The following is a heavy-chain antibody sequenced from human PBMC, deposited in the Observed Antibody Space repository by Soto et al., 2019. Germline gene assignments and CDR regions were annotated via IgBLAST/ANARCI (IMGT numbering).Heavy chain of an antibody. J-gene: IGHJ4*02. CDR2: IQSDGRDE. CDR1: GFTFSSYA. V-gene: IGHV3-30*18. CDR3: VKALSEPGCRGGGCQRTFHH. Sequence: QVLLVESGGGVVQPGRSLRLSCAASGFTFSSYALHWVRQAPGKGLEWVAFIQSDGRDEYYADSVRGRFTISRDNSKNTLYLEMNSLTPEDTAVYYCVKALSEPGCRGGGCQRTFHHWGPGTLVTVSS. D-gene: IGHD2-15*01.